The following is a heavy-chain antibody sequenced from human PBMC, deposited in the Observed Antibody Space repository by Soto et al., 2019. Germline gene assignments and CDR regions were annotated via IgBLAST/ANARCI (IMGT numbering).Heavy chain of an antibody. V-gene: IGHV4-59*08. J-gene: IGHJ3*02. CDR1: GGSISSYY. CDR3: ARRYSSAFDI. D-gene: IGHD6-13*01. Sequence: PSETLSLTCTVLGGSISSYYWSWIRQPPGKGLEWIGYIYYSGSTNYNPSLKSRVTISVDTSKNQFSLKLSSVTAADTAVYYCARRYSSAFDIWGQGTMVTVS. CDR2: IYYSGST.